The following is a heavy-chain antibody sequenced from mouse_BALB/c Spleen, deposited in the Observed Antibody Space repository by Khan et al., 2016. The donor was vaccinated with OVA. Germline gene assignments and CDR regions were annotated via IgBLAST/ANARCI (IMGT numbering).Heavy chain of an antibody. CDR2: ISSGGHYT. CDR3: ARLADYYNSEGFAY. V-gene: IGHV5-6*01. D-gene: IGHD1-1*01. J-gene: IGHJ3*01. CDR1: GFTFSTYG. Sequence: EVELVESGGDLVKPGGSLKLSCAASGFTFSTYGMSWVRQTPDMRLEWVATISSGGHYTYYPDSVKGRFTISRDNAKNTLYLQMSSLKSEDTAIYYCARLADYYNSEGFAYWGQGTLVTVSA.